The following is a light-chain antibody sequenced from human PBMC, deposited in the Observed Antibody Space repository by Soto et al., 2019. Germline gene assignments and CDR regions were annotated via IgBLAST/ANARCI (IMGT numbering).Light chain of an antibody. V-gene: IGKV1-9*01. CDR2: AAS. Sequence: IQLTQSPSSLSVSIGDRVTISCRASQAISSFLAWYQHKPGKAPKLLIYAASTLQSGVPARFSGSGSGTDFTLTISSLHPEDFATYYCQQLSEYPLTFGGGTKVEI. CDR1: QAISSF. CDR3: QQLSEYPLT. J-gene: IGKJ4*01.